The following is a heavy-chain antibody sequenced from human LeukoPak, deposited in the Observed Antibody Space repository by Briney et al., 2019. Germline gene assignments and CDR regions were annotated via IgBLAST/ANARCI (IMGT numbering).Heavy chain of an antibody. CDR3: ARGRVMVGHGEPPRNSLNLDY. V-gene: IGHV3-48*01. CDR2: ISSSSSTI. CDR1: GFTFSSYS. D-gene: IGHD4-23*01. Sequence: PGGSLRLSCAASGFTFSSYSMNWVRQAPGKGLEWVSYISSSSSTIYYADSVKGRFTISRDNAKNSLYLQMNSLRAEDTAVYYCARGRVMVGHGEPPRNSLNLDYWGQGTLVTVSS. J-gene: IGHJ4*02.